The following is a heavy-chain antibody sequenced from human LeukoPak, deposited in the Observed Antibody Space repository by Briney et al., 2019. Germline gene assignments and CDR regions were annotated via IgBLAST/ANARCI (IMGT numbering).Heavy chain of an antibody. Sequence: ASVKVSCKASGYTFTGYYMHWVRQAPGQGLEWMGWINPNSGGTNYAQKFQGRVTMTRDTSISTAYMELSRLRSDDTAVYYCARVWGVVRGVITPLYFDYWGQGTLVTVSS. CDR3: ARVWGVVRGVITPLYFDY. V-gene: IGHV1-2*02. CDR2: INPNSGGT. J-gene: IGHJ4*02. CDR1: GYTFTGYY. D-gene: IGHD3-10*01.